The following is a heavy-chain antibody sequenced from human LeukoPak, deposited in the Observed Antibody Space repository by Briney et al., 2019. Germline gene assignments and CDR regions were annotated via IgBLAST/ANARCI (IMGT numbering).Heavy chain of an antibody. CDR2: LGLNSVNT. Sequence: GGSLRLSCAASGFTLGVHPMGWVRQAPGKGRGWFSILGLNSVNTLCAESVQGRFTISRDNSKNTLDLQMDNLRVDDTAVYYCAKGDDIGKHPTRAYYFDNWGQGTLVTVSS. CDR1: GFTLGVHP. J-gene: IGHJ4*02. V-gene: IGHV3-23*01. CDR3: AKGDDIGKHPTRAYYFDN. D-gene: IGHD5-24*01.